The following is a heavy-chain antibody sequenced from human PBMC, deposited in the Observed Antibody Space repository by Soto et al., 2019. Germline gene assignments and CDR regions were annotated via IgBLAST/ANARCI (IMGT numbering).Heavy chain of an antibody. D-gene: IGHD6-6*01. V-gene: IGHV4-39*01. CDR2: IYYSGTT. J-gene: IGHJ4*02. Sequence: SETLSLTCIVSGGSINSSYYWGWIRQPPGKAPGWIGSIYYSGTTYYNPSLKSRVTISVDSSRNQVSLKMTSVTAADTAVYYCSRFAARPPFEYWGQGLVVTASS. CDR3: SRFAARPPFEY. CDR1: GGSINSSYY.